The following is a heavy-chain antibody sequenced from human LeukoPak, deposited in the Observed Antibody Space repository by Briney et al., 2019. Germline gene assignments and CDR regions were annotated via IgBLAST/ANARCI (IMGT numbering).Heavy chain of an antibody. J-gene: IGHJ4*02. V-gene: IGHV3-23*01. Sequence: GGSLRLSCAASGFTFSSYAMSWVRQAPGKGLEWVSAISGSGGSTYYADSVKGRFTISRDNSKNTLYLQMNSLRAEVTAVYYCAKLDILTGYYFDYWGQGTLVTVSS. CDR1: GFTFSSYA. CDR3: AKLDILTGYYFDY. D-gene: IGHD3-9*01. CDR2: ISGSGGST.